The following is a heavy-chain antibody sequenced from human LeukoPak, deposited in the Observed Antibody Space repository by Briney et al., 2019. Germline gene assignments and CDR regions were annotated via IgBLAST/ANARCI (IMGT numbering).Heavy chain of an antibody. V-gene: IGHV3-23*01. CDR3: AKDLDIAAAH. CDR2: ISGSGGTT. CDR1: GFTFSSYA. Sequence: PGGSLRLSCAASGFTFSSYAMSWVRQAPGKGLGWVSAISGSGGTTYYADSVKGRFTISRDNSKNTLYLQMNSLRADDTAVYYCAKDLDIAAAHWGQGTLVTVSS. J-gene: IGHJ4*02. D-gene: IGHD6-13*01.